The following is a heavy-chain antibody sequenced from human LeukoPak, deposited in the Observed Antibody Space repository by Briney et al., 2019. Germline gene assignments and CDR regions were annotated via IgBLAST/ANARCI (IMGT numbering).Heavy chain of an antibody. CDR3: ARDHYYYGLGSYYLDYHYGMDV. D-gene: IGHD3-10*01. J-gene: IGHJ6*02. V-gene: IGHV1-2*02. CDR2: INPDSGGT. CDR1: GYTFTGYY. Sequence: ASVKVSCKASGYTFTGYYVHWVRQAPGQGLEWMGWINPDSGGTKYAQNFQGRVTMTRDTSISTAYMELSRLRSDDTAVYYCARDHYYYGLGSYYLDYHYGMDVWGQGTTVTVSS.